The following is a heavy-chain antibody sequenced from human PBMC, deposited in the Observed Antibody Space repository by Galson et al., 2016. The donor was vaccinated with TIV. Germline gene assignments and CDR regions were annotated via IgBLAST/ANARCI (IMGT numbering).Heavy chain of an antibody. V-gene: IGHV1-69*05. D-gene: IGHD2-15*01. J-gene: IGHJ3*01. Sequence: SVKVSCKASGGTFDNYAINWVRQAPGQGLEWMGGILPISATTKYAQKFQGRVTLTTDTATSTVYMELRSLRFDDTAVYFCARGRAADHAFDFWGQGTMVTVSS. CDR3: ARGRAADHAFDF. CDR2: ILPISATT. CDR1: GGTFDNYA.